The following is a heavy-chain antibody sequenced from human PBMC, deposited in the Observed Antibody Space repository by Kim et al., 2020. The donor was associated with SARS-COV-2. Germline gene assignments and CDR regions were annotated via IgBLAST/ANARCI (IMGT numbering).Heavy chain of an antibody. D-gene: IGHD2-15*01. J-gene: IGHJ4*02. CDR2: T. Sequence: TNFNPSLTSRLTISVDTSKTQFSLKLRSVTAADTAVYYCASFSPWWGNYWGQGPLVTVSS. CDR3: ASFSPWWGNY. V-gene: IGHV4-34*01.